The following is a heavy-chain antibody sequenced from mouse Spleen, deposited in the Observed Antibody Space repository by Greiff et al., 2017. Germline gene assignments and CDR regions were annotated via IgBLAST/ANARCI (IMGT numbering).Heavy chain of an antibody. CDR2: INPYNGDT. Sequence: VHVKQSGPELVKPGDSVKISCTASGYSFTSYFMNWVMQSHGKSLEWIGRINPYNGDTFYNQKFKGKATLTVDKSSSTAHMELRSLTSEDSADYYCPRSLIPHDFDYWGQGTTLTVSS. CDR1: GYSFTSYF. V-gene: IGHV1-20*01. J-gene: IGHJ2*01. D-gene: IGHD5-1-1*01. CDR3: PRSLIPHDFDY.